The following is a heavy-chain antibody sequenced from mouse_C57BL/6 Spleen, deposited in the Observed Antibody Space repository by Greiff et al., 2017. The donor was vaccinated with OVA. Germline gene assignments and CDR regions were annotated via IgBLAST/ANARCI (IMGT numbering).Heavy chain of an antibody. V-gene: IGHV1-59*01. Sequence: QVQLQQPGAELVRPGTSVKLSCKASGYTFTSYWMHWVKQRPGQGLEWIGVIDPSDSYTNYNQKFKGKATLTVDTSSSTAYMQLSRLTSEDSAVYDCARGDYGSSDVAYWGQGTTLTVSS. CDR2: IDPSDSYT. CDR3: ARGDYGSSDVAY. CDR1: GYTFTSYW. J-gene: IGHJ2*01. D-gene: IGHD1-1*01.